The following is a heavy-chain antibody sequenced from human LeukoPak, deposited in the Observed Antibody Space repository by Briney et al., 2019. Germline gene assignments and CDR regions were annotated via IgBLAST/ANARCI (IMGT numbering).Heavy chain of an antibody. V-gene: IGHV1-2*02. D-gene: IGHD5-12*01. J-gene: IGHJ4*02. CDR1: GYTFTGYY. CDR3: AREGGYSGYYLDY. CDR2: INPNSGGT. Sequence: ASVKVSCKASGYTFTGYYMHWVRQAPGQGLEWMGWINPNSGGTNYAQKFQGRVTMTRDTSISTAYMELSGLRSDDTAVYYCAREGGYSGYYLDYWGQGTLVTVSS.